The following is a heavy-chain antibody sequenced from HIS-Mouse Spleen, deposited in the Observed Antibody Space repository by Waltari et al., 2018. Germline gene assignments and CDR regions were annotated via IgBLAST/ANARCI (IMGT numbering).Heavy chain of an antibody. CDR2: IYYSGST. CDR3: AREIPYSSSWYDWYFDL. V-gene: IGHV4-39*07. D-gene: IGHD6-13*01. CDR1: GGSISSSSYY. J-gene: IGHJ2*01. Sequence: QLQLQESGPGLVKPSETLSLTCTVSGGSISSSSYYWGWMRQPPGKGLEWIGRIYYSGSTCYNPSLKIRVTISVDTSKNQFSLKLSSVTAADTAVYYCAREIPYSSSWYDWYFDLWGRGTLVTVSS.